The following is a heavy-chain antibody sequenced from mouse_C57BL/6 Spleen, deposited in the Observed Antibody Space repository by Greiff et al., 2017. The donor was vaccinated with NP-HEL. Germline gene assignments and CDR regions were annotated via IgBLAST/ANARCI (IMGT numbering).Heavy chain of an antibody. Sequence: QVQLKESGAELVKPGASVKISCKASGYAFSSYWMNWVKQRPGKGLEWIGQIYPGDGDTNYNGKFKGKATLTADKSSSTAYMQLSSLTSEDSAVYFCARSYDYDRTWFAYWGQGTLVTVSA. D-gene: IGHD2-4*01. V-gene: IGHV1-80*01. J-gene: IGHJ3*01. CDR1: GYAFSSYW. CDR2: IYPGDGDT. CDR3: ARSYDYDRTWFAY.